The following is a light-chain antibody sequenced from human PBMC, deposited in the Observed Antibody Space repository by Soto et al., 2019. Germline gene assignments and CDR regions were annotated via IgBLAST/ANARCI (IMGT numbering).Light chain of an antibody. V-gene: IGKV3-15*01. Sequence: EIVMTQSPATLSVSPGERAILSCRASQSVSSLLAWYQQKPGQAPSLLIFGASTMATGIPVRFSGSGSGTEVTLPISSMQSEDFAVYYCHQYKTWPTLTFGGGTKVEI. J-gene: IGKJ4*01. CDR2: GAS. CDR3: HQYKTWPTLT. CDR1: QSVSSL.